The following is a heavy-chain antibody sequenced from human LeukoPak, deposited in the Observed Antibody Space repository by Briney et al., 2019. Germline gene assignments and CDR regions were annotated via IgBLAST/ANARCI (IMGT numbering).Heavy chain of an antibody. D-gene: IGHD4-17*01. CDR3: ARPTVTTPSYFGY. CDR1: GYTFTSYD. CDR2: MNTNSGNK. Sequence: ASVKVSCKASGYTFTSYDINWVRQATGQGLEWMGWMNTNSGNKGYAQKFQGRATMTRNTSISTAYMELSSLRYEDTAVYYCARPTVTTPSYFGYWGQGTLVTVSS. J-gene: IGHJ4*02. V-gene: IGHV1-8*01.